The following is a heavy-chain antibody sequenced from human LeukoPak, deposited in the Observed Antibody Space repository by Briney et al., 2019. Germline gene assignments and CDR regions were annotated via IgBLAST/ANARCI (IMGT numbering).Heavy chain of an antibody. CDR1: GGSFSGYY. CDR2: INHSGST. V-gene: IGHV4-34*01. J-gene: IGHJ6*02. CDR3: ASSCSSASCYVRITGTTYYGMDV. Sequence: SETLSLTCAVYGGSFSGYYWSWIRQPPGKGLEWIGEINHSGSTNYNPSLKSRVTISVDTSKNQFSLKLSSVTAADTAVYYCASSCSSASCYVRITGTTYYGMDVWGQGTTVTVSS. D-gene: IGHD2-2*01.